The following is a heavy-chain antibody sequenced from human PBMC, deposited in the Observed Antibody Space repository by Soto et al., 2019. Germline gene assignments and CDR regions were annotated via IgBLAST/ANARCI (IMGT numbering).Heavy chain of an antibody. D-gene: IGHD5-12*01. CDR1: GYTFVDYA. V-gene: IGHV1-3*01. CDR2: LNPNTGNI. Sequence: QVQLVQSGAEVKRPGASVKVSCRASGYTFVDYALHWVRQAPGQGLEWVGWLNPNTGNIKYSHKFEDRVSITRDTAPSTAYMELRGLRSEDTAVYFCSREAIVAENWFDPWGQGTLVTVSS. CDR3: SREAIVAENWFDP. J-gene: IGHJ5*02.